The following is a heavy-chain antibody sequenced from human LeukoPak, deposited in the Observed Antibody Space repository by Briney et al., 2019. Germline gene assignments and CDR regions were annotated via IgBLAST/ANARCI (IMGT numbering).Heavy chain of an antibody. J-gene: IGHJ6*03. D-gene: IGHD3-10*01. Sequence: SETLSLTCTVSGGSISSSSYYWGWIRQPPGKGLEWIGSIYYSGSTYYNPSLKSRVTISVDTSKNQFSLKLSSVTAADTAVYYCARVRPVRGVTRMQPYYYYYYYMDVWGKGTTVTISS. CDR1: GGSISSSSYY. CDR3: ARVRPVRGVTRMQPYYYYYYYMDV. CDR2: IYYSGST. V-gene: IGHV4-39*07.